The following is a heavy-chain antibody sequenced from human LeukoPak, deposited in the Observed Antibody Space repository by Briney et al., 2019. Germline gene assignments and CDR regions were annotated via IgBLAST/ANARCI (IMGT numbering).Heavy chain of an antibody. J-gene: IGHJ4*02. CDR3: ARYHTWGVALFDY. CDR1: GGTFNSYA. D-gene: IGHD3-10*01. CDR2: IIPIFGTA. V-gene: IGHV1-69*13. Sequence: VKVSCKASGGTFNSYAISWVRQAPGQGPEWMGGIIPIFGTANYAKKFQGRVTITADESTSTAYMELSSLRSEDTAVYYCARYHTWGVALFDYWGQGTLVTVSS.